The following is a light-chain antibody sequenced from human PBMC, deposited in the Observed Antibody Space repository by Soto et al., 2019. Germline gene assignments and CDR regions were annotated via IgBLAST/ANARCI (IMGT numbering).Light chain of an antibody. Sequence: EIVLTQSPGTLSLSPRDRATLSCRASQSVSNNYVAWYQHRPGQAPRRLIYAASSRAPGIPAGFSGSGSGTDFTLTISRLEPEDFAVYYCQQYAASLRTFGQGTQVEV. J-gene: IGKJ1*01. CDR3: QQYAASLRT. CDR2: AAS. CDR1: QSVSNNY. V-gene: IGKV3-20*01.